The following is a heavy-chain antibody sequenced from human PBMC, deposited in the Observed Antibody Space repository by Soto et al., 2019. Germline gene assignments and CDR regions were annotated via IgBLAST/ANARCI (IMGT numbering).Heavy chain of an antibody. J-gene: IGHJ4*02. CDR3: AHLNTRGYYFDY. CDR2: VYWNDAK. Sequence: SGRTLVNPTQTLTGTCPFSGLSLIPVQLVVGWSXQPPGKALEWLAHVYWNDAKYYSPSLKTRLTITKDTSKNQVVLTMTNMDPVDTATYFCAHLNTRGYYFDYWGQGARVTVSS. CDR1: GLSLIPVQLV. V-gene: IGHV2-5*01.